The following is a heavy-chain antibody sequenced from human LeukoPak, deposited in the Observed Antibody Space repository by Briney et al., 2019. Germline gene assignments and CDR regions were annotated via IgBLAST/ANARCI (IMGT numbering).Heavy chain of an antibody. Sequence: SETLSLTCTVSGGSISSGDYYWSWIRQPPGKGLEWIGYIYYSGSTYYNPSLKSRVTISVDTSKNQFSLKLSSVTAADTAVYFCARTAYDILTGYFQPNWFDPWGQGTLVTVSS. V-gene: IGHV4-30-4*01. CDR3: ARTAYDILTGYFQPNWFDP. D-gene: IGHD3-9*01. CDR1: GGSISSGDYY. CDR2: IYYSGST. J-gene: IGHJ5*02.